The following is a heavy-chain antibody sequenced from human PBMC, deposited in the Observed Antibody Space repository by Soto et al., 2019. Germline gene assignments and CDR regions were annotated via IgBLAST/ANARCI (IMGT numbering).Heavy chain of an antibody. V-gene: IGHV4-59*11. CDR3: ARDGREASGMDV. D-gene: IGHD1-26*01. J-gene: IGHJ6*02. Sequence: SETLSLTCTVSGGSISSHYWSWVRQAPGKGLEWIGHIYYRGSTNYNPSLRSRSTISVDTSKNQFSLKLNSVTTADAAVYYCARDGREASGMDVWGQGTKVTVSS. CDR2: IYYRGST. CDR1: GGSISSHY.